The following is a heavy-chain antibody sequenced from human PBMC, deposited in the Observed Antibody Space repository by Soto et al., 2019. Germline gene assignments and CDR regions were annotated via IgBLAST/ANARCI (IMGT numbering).Heavy chain of an antibody. Sequence: LSLTCTVSGGSISSYYWSWIRQPAGKGLEWIGRIYTSGSTNYNPSLKSRVTMSVDTSKNQFSLKLSSVTAADTAVYYCARILPGYCSSTSCYTGRYDYYYGMDVWGQGTTVTVSS. V-gene: IGHV4-4*07. J-gene: IGHJ6*02. D-gene: IGHD2-2*02. CDR3: ARILPGYCSSTSCYTGRYDYYYGMDV. CDR1: GGSISSYY. CDR2: IYTSGST.